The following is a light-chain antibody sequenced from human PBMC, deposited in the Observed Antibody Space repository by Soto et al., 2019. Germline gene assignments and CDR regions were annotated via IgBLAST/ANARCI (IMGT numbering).Light chain of an antibody. Sequence: EIVMTQSPATLSVSPGERATLSCRASQSVSSNLAWYQQKPDQTPKLLIYVASNRTTGIPSRFSGSGSGTEFTLTITSLQSEDFAVYYCEQYNVWPLTFGGGTKVVFK. CDR1: QSVSSN. CDR3: EQYNVWPLT. CDR2: VAS. J-gene: IGKJ4*01. V-gene: IGKV3-15*01.